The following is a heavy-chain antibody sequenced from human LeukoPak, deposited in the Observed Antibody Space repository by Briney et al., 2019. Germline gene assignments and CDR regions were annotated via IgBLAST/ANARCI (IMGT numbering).Heavy chain of an antibody. J-gene: IGHJ4*02. CDR2: INHSGST. Sequence: SETLSLTCAVYGGSFSGYYWSWIRQPPGKGLEWIGEINHSGSTNYNPSLKSRVTTSVDTSKNQFSLKLSSVTAADTAVYYCARRRGDFWSGYYEPYFDYWGQGTLVTVSS. D-gene: IGHD3-3*01. CDR3: ARRRGDFWSGYYEPYFDY. V-gene: IGHV4-34*01. CDR1: GGSFSGYY.